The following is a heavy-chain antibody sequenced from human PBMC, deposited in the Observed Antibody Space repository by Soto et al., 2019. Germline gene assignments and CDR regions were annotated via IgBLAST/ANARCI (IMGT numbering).Heavy chain of an antibody. D-gene: IGHD5-12*01. CDR1: AFSFSHYW. J-gene: IGHJ4*02. Sequence: PEGSLRLSCAASAFSFSHYWMHWVRQAPGKGLVWVSRISPDGRTTTYADSVKGRFTISRDNAKSTLYLQMNSLTVEDAAVYYCADSWLPTSYWGPGTLVTVSS. V-gene: IGHV3-74*01. CDR2: ISPDGRTT. CDR3: ADSWLPTSY.